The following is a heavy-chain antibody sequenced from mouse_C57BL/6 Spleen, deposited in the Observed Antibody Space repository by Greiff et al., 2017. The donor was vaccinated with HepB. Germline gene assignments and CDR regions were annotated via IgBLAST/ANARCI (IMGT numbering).Heavy chain of an antibody. J-gene: IGHJ3*01. V-gene: IGHV5-6*01. CDR3: ARHDGYYPWFAY. CDR2: ISSGGSYT. CDR1: GFTFSSYG. D-gene: IGHD2-3*01. Sequence: EVKLVESGGDLVKPGGSLKLSCAASGFTFSSYGMSWVRQTPDKRLEWVATISSGGSYTYYPDSVKGRFTISRDNAKNTLYLQMSSLKSEDTAMYYCARHDGYYPWFAYWGQGTLVTVSA.